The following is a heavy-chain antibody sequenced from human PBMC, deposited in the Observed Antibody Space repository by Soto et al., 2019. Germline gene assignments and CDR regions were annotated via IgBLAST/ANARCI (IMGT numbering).Heavy chain of an antibody. V-gene: IGHV4-59*01. CDR1: GGSISSYY. D-gene: IGHD4-17*01. J-gene: IGHJ6*03. CDR3: ARDHGDYEYYYYYYMDV. CDR2: IYCSGST. Sequence: PSETLSLTCTVSGGSISSYYWSWIRQPPGKGLEWIGYIYCSGSTNYNPSLKSRVTISVDTSKNQFSLKLSSVTAADTAVYYCARDHGDYEYYYYYYMDVWGKGTTVTVSS.